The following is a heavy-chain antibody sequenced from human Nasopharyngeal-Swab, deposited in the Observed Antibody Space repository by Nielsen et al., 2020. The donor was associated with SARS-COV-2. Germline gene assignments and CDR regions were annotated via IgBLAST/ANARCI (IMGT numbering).Heavy chain of an antibody. CDR3: AKDRDDYGDYWGSETFHFDH. D-gene: IGHD4-17*01. CDR2: ISGSGGNE. Sequence: VRQAPGKGLEWVSSISGSGGNEYYAESVKGRFTISRDNSKNTLYLQMNSLRAEDTVIYYCAKDRDDYGDYWGSETFHFDHWGQGTLVTVSS. J-gene: IGHJ4*02. V-gene: IGHV3-23*01.